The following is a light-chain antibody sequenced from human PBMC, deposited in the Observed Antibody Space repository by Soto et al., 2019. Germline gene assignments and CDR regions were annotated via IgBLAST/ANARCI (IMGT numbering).Light chain of an antibody. J-gene: IGKJ4*01. CDR1: QSLRSTS. CDR2: GAS. V-gene: IGKV3-20*01. CDR3: QQYGYLVT. Sequence: EIVLTQSPRTLSLSPGERATLSCRASQSLRSTSLAWYQQKPGQAPRLLIYGASSRATGIPDRFSGSGSGTDFTLTISRLEPEDFAMYYCQQYGYLVTFGGGTKVDI.